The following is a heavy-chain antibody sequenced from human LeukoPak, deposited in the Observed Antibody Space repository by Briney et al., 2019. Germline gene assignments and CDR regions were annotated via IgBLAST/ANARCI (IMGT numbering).Heavy chain of an antibody. CDR3: ARDRYDFWRGYLFDP. CDR2: INHSGST. V-gene: IGHV4-34*01. J-gene: IGHJ5*02. Sequence: SETLSLTCAVYGGSFSGYYWSWIRQPPGRGLEWIGEINHSGSTNYNPSLKSRVTISVDTSKNQFSLKLSSVTAADTAVYYCARDRYDFWRGYLFDPWGQGTLVTVSS. D-gene: IGHD3-3*01. CDR1: GGSFSGYY.